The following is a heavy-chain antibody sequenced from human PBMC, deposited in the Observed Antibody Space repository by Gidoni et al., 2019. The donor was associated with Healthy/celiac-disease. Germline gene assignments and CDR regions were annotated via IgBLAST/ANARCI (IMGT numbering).Heavy chain of an antibody. V-gene: IGHV3-21*01. CDR2: ISSSSSYI. CDR1: GFTFSSYS. CDR3: ARGDRALWY. J-gene: IGHJ4*02. D-gene: IGHD2-21*01. Sequence: EVQLVESGGGLVKPGGSLRLSCSASGFTFSSYSMNWVRQAPGQGLVWVSSISSSSSYIYYADSVKGRFTISRDNVKNSLYLHMNSLRAEDTAVYYCARGDRALWYWGQGTLVTVSS.